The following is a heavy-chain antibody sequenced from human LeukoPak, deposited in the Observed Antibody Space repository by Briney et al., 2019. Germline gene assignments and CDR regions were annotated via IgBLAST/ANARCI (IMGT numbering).Heavy chain of an antibody. J-gene: IGHJ4*02. CDR2: LNYDGSTT. V-gene: IGHV3-74*01. CDR1: RFTLSAYW. CDR3: AKLATNYGSGSLYFDD. Sequence: GGSLRLSCAASRFTLSAYWMHWVRQAPGKGLVWVSRLNYDGSTTTYADSVKGRFTSSRDNSKNTVYLQMNSLRAEDTAVYFCAKLATNYGSGSLYFDDWGQGTLVTVSS. D-gene: IGHD3-10*01.